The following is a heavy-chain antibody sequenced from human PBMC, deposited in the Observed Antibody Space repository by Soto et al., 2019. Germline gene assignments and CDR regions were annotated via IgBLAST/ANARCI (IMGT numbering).Heavy chain of an antibody. D-gene: IGHD6-13*01. V-gene: IGHV1-69*01. J-gene: IGHJ6*02. CDR1: GGTFTSTA. Sequence: QVLLVQSSAEVKKPGSSVKVSCKASGGTFTSTAFSWVRQAPGQGLEWMGGIIPVLGTPNYAQTLQARLTVTADASTTTVHMELSSLRSDDTAVYYCASSAGLDHLLNYYGLNVWGQGTTVTVSS. CDR2: IIPVLGTP. CDR3: ASSAGLDHLLNYYGLNV.